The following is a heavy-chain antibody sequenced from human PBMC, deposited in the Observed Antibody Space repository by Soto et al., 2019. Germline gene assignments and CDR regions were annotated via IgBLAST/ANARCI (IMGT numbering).Heavy chain of an antibody. D-gene: IGHD3-10*02. CDR3: ARGPLSSFAMDV. V-gene: IGHV1-69*13. CDR1: GDTFSSYA. J-gene: IGHJ6*02. Sequence: SVKVSCKASGDTFSSYAISSVRQAPGQGLEWMGKIIPTFGRTNYAQKFQGRLTISADDSTSTAYMELSSLVSADTAVYYCARGPLSSFAMDVWGQGTTVTVSS. CDR2: IIPTFGRT.